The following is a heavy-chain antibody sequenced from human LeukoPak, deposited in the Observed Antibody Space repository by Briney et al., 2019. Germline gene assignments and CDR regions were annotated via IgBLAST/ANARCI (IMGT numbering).Heavy chain of an antibody. J-gene: IGHJ3*02. V-gene: IGHV1-2*02. CDR3: ASTGYSSRDAFDI. D-gene: IGHD6-13*01. CDR2: INPNSGGT. Sequence: GASVKVSCKASAYTFTDYFMYWVRQAPGQGLEWMGWINPNSGGTNYAQKFQGRVTMTRDTSISTAYMELSRLRSDDTAVYYCASTGYSSRDAFDIWGQGTMVTVSS. CDR1: AYTFTDYF.